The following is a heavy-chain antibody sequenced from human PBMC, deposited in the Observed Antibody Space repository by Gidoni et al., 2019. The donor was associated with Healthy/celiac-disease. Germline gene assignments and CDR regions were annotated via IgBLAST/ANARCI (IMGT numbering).Heavy chain of an antibody. CDR2: IYPGDSAT. V-gene: IGHV5-51*03. CDR1: GYSFTSYW. Sequence: EVQLVQSGAEGKKPGEALKISGKGSGYSFTSYWIGWVRQLPGKGLEGMGIIYPGDSATRYRPSFQGQVTISADKSISTAYLQWSSLKASDTAMYYCASLLNDYGDNGGFDYWGQGTLVTVSS. J-gene: IGHJ4*02. CDR3: ASLLNDYGDNGGFDY. D-gene: IGHD4-17*01.